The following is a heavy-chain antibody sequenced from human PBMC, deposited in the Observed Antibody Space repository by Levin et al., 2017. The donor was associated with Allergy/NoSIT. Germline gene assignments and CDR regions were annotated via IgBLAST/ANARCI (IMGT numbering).Heavy chain of an antibody. J-gene: IGHJ5*02. Sequence: SSETLSLTCAVYGGSFSGYYWSWIRQPPGKGLEWIGEINHSGSTNYNPSLKSRVTISVDTSKNQFSLKLSSVTAADTAVYYCARGIRVFDPWGQGTLVTVSS. CDR1: GGSFSGYY. CDR2: INHSGST. CDR3: ARGIRVFDP. V-gene: IGHV4-34*01.